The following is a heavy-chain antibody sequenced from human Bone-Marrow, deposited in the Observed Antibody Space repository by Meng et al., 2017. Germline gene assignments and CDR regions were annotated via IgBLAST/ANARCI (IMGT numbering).Heavy chain of an antibody. V-gene: IGHV3-30*04. CDR2: ISYDGSNK. Sequence: GGSLRLSCAASGFTFSSYAMHWVRQAPGKGLEWVAVISYDGSNKYYADSVKGRFTISRDNAKNSLYLQMNSLRAEDTAVYYCARVHFNTAMVRYYYYYGMDVWGQGTTVTVSS. J-gene: IGHJ6*02. D-gene: IGHD5-18*01. CDR1: GFTFSSYA. CDR3: ARVHFNTAMVRYYYYYGMDV.